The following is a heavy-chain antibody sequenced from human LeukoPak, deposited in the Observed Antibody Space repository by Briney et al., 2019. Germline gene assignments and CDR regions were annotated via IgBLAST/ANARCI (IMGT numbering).Heavy chain of an antibody. CDR1: GFTFSSYG. CDR2: ISYDGSNK. Sequence: GGSLRFSCAASGFTFSSYGMHWVRQAPGKGLEWVAVISYDGSNKYYADSVKGRFTISRDNSKNTLYLQMNSLRAEDTAVYYCARDSRYSSSWYYYYYMDVWGKGTTVTVSS. D-gene: IGHD6-6*01. J-gene: IGHJ6*03. CDR3: ARDSRYSSSWYYYYYMDV. V-gene: IGHV3-30*03.